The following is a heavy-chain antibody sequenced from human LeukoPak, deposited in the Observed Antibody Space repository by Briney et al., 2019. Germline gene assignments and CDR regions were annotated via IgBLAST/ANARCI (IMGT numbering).Heavy chain of an antibody. J-gene: IGHJ2*01. CDR2: ITSSSSYI. CDR1: GFTFSSYS. D-gene: IGHD4-17*01. CDR3: ARQYGDFDWYFDL. V-gene: IGHV3-21*01. Sequence: AGGSLRLSCAASGFTFSSYSMNWVRQTPGKGLEWVSSITSSSSYIYYADSLKGRLTISRDNAKNSLYLQMNSLRAEDTAVYYCARQYGDFDWYFDLWGRGTLVTVSS.